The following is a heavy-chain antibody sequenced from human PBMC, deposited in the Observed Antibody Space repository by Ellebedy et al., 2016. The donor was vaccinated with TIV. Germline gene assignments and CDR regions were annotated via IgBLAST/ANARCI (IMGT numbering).Heavy chain of an antibody. D-gene: IGHD4-23*01. V-gene: IGHV3-7*01. CDR3: ARPIGLGVVTPYFDY. J-gene: IGHJ4*02. CDR1: GFTLRNYW. CDR2: IKQDGSET. Sequence: GESLKISCAASGFTLRNYWMSWVRQAPGKGLEWVANIKQDGSETHDVDAMMGRFTISRDNAKNSLYLQMNSLRVEDTAVYYCARPIGLGVVTPYFDYWGQGILVTVSS.